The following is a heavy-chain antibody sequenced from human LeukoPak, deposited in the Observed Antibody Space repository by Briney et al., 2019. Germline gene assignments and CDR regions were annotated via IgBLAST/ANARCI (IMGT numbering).Heavy chain of an antibody. Sequence: GGSLRLSCAASGFTFSSYSMNWVRQAPGKGLEWVSYISSSSSTIYYADSVKGRFTISRDNAKNSLYLQMNSLRAEDTAVYYCAREERESTDYWGQGTLVTVSS. J-gene: IGHJ4*02. CDR3: AREERESTDY. V-gene: IGHV3-48*01. D-gene: IGHD3-10*01. CDR2: ISSSSSTI. CDR1: GFTFSSYS.